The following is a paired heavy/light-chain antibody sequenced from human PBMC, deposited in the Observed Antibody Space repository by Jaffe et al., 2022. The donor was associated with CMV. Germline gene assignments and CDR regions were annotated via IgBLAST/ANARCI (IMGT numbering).Light chain of an antibody. Sequence: DIQMTQSPSSLSASVGDRVTITCQASQDISNYLNWYQQKPGKAPKLLIYDASNLETGVPSRFSGSGSGTDFTFTISSLQPEDIATYYCQQYDNLPPSFTFGPGTKVDIK. CDR1: QDISNY. CDR2: DAS. J-gene: IGKJ3*01. V-gene: IGKV1-33*01. CDR3: QQYDNLPPSFT.
Heavy chain of an antibody. CDR1: GFTFSSYS. V-gene: IGHV3-48*02. CDR2: ISSSSSTI. CDR3: ATLRQQLAPGYYYYGMDV. D-gene: IGHD6-13*01. Sequence: EVQLVESGGGLVQPGGSLRLSCAASGFTFSSYSMNWVRQAPGKGLEWVSYISSSSSTIYYADSVKGRFTISRDNAKNSLYLQMNSLRDEDTAVYYCATLRQQLAPGYYYYGMDVWGQGTTVTVSS. J-gene: IGHJ6*02.